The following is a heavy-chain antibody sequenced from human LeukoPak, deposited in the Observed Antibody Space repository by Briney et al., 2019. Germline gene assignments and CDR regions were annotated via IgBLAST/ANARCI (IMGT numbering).Heavy chain of an antibody. CDR1: GYTLTELS. D-gene: IGHD3-22*01. CDR2: FDPEDGET. Sequence: ASVKASCKVSGYTLTELSMHWVRQAPGQGLEGMGGFDPEDGETIYAQKFQGRVTMTEDTSTDTAYMELSSLRSEDTAVYYCATAWKFGDLNYDTGNFGNWGQGTLVTVSS. CDR3: ATAWKFGDLNYDTGNFGN. J-gene: IGHJ4*02. V-gene: IGHV1-24*01.